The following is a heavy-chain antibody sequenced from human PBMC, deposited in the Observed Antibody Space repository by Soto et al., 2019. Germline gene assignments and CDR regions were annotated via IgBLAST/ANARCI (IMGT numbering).Heavy chain of an antibody. V-gene: IGHV3-11*05. CDR1: GFTFSDYY. CDR3: PRGGSSWSHFDY. J-gene: IGHJ4*02. D-gene: IGHD6-13*01. Sequence: QVQLVESGGGLVKPGGSLRLSCAASGFTFSDYYMSWIRQAPGKGLEWVSYISSSSSYTNYADSVKGRFTISRHNAKNPLYLQTNSLRAEDPAVYYCPRGGSSWSHFDYWGQGTLVTVSS. CDR2: ISSSSSYT.